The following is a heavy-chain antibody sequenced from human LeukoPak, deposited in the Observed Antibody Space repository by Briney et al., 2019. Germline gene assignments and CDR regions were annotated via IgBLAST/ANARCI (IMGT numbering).Heavy chain of an antibody. CDR3: AREKVGATTYFDY. CDR1: GFTVSSNY. CDR2: IYSGGST. D-gene: IGHD1-26*01. J-gene: IGHJ4*02. V-gene: IGHV3-66*02. Sequence: PGGSLRLSCAASGFTVSSNYMSWVRQAPGKGLDWVSVIYSGGSTYYADSVKGRFTISRDNSKNTLYLQMNSLRAEDTAVYYCAREKVGATTYFDYWGQGTLVTVSS.